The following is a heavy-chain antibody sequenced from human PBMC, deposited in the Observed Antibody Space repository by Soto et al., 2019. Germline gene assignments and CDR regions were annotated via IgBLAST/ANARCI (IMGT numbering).Heavy chain of an antibody. D-gene: IGHD6-13*01. Sequence: RGESLKISCKGSGYSFTSYWISWVRQMPGKGLEWMGRIDPSDSYTNYSPSFQGHVTISADKSISTAYLQWSSLKASDTAMYYCASHTAAAAYYYYYGMDVWGQGTTVTVSS. V-gene: IGHV5-10-1*01. CDR3: ASHTAAAAYYYYYGMDV. CDR2: IDPSDSYT. CDR1: GYSFTSYW. J-gene: IGHJ6*02.